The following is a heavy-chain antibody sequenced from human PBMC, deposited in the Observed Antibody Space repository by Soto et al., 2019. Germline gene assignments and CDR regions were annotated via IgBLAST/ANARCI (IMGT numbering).Heavy chain of an antibody. CDR2: INPNSGGT. D-gene: IGHD6-19*01. V-gene: IGHV1-2*04. CDR1: GYTFTGYY. CDR3: ARGSRWLVLYFDY. J-gene: IGHJ4*02. Sequence: RASVKVSCKASGYTFTGYYMHWVRQAPGQGLEWMGWINPNSGGTNYAQKFQGWVTMTRDTSISTAYMELSRLRSDDTAVYYCARGSRWLVLYFDYWGQGTLVTVSS.